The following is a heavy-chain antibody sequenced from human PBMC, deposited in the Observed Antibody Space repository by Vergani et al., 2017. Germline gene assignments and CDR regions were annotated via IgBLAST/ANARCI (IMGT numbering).Heavy chain of an antibody. CDR3: ARAIAARFGGGDAFDI. Sequence: PGPLLERMGRVIPIFGTANYAQKFQGRVTITADKSTSTAYLELSSLRSEDTAVYYCARAIAARFGGGDAFDIWGQGTMVTVSS. D-gene: IGHD6-6*01. V-gene: IGHV1-69*06. CDR2: VIPIFGTA. J-gene: IGHJ3*02.